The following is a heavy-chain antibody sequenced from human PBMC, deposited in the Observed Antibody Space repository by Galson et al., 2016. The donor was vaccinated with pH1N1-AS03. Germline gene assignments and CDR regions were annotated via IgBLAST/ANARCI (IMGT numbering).Heavy chain of an antibody. D-gene: IGHD3-22*01. CDR1: GYSFTSYW. CDR3: ARHSSSGWETLSAEFDI. CDR2: IDPTDAHT. V-gene: IGHV5-10-1*01. Sequence: QSGAEVKKPGESLRMSCKASGYSFTSYWISWVRQMPGKGLEWMGMIDPTDAHTNYSPSFEGQITISGDKSINTAFLLSRSLKASDTAMYYCARHSSSGWETLSAEFDIWGQGTMVTVSS. J-gene: IGHJ3*02.